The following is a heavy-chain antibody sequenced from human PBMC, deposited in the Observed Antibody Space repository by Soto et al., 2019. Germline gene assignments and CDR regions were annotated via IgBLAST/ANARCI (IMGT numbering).Heavy chain of an antibody. CDR3: AKNYPDYYDSNAYYFDY. Sequence: GGSLRLSCAASGFTFSSYGMHWVRQAPGKGLEWVAVISYDGSNKYYADSVKGRFTISRDNSKNTLYLQMNSLRAEDTAVYYCAKNYPDYYDSNAYYFDYWGQGTLVTVSS. J-gene: IGHJ4*02. V-gene: IGHV3-30*18. CDR1: GFTFSSYG. CDR2: ISYDGSNK. D-gene: IGHD3-22*01.